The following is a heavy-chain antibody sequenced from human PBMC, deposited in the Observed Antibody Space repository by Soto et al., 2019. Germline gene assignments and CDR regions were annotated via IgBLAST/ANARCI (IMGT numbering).Heavy chain of an antibody. J-gene: IGHJ5*02. V-gene: IGHV4-30-4*01. CDR2: IYYSGST. Sequence: PSETLSLTCTVSGGSISSGDYYWSWIRQPPGKGLEWIGYIYYSGSTYYNPSLKSRVTISVDTSKNQFSLKLSSVTAADTAVYYCAREKEDDFRGYSGYDLNWFDPWGQGTLVTVSS. D-gene: IGHD5-12*01. CDR3: AREKEDDFRGYSGYDLNWFDP. CDR1: GGSISSGDYY.